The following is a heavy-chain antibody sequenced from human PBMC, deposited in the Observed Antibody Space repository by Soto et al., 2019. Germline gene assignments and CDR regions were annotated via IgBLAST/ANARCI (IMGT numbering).Heavy chain of an antibody. D-gene: IGHD4-17*01. Sequence: EVQLLESGGGLVQPGGSLRLSCVASGFTFSSYAMSWVRQAPGKGLEWVSAISGSGGSTYYADSVKGRFTISRDNSKNTLYLQMNSLRAEDTAVYYCAKDRMPMTTVTTSDYWGQGTLVTVSS. V-gene: IGHV3-23*01. CDR2: ISGSGGST. CDR1: GFTFSSYA. J-gene: IGHJ4*02. CDR3: AKDRMPMTTVTTSDY.